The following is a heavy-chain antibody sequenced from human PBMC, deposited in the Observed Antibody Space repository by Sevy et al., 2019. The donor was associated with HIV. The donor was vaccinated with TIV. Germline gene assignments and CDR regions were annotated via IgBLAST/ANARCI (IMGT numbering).Heavy chain of an antibody. CDR2: ISNDGTHT. D-gene: IGHD3-22*01. CDR1: GFTLSSYW. V-gene: IGHV3-74*01. J-gene: IGHJ4*02. Sequence: GESLKISCAASGFTLSSYWMHWVRQAPGKGLVWVSRISNDGTHTSDADSVKGRFTISRDNAKNTLYLQMNSLRAEDTAVYYCASDTNGYFDLDYWGQGVLVTVSS. CDR3: ASDTNGYFDLDY.